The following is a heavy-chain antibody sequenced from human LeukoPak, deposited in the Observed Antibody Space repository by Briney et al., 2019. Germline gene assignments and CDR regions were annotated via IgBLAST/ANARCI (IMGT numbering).Heavy chain of an antibody. Sequence: SETLSLTCAVYGGSFSGYYWSWIRQPPGKGLEWIGEINHSGSTNYNPSLKSRVTISVDTSKNQFSLKLSSVTAADTAVYYCARGGSYYYGSGSYYDFDYWGQGTVDTVSS. V-gene: IGHV4-34*01. J-gene: IGHJ4*02. CDR1: GGSFSGYY. CDR2: INHSGST. CDR3: ARGGSYYYGSGSYYDFDY. D-gene: IGHD3-10*01.